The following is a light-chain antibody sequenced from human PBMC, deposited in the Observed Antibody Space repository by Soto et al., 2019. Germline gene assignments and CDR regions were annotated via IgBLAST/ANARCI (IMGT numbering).Light chain of an antibody. J-gene: IGLJ1*01. CDR2: EVS. Sequence: QSALTRPAAVSGSPGQSITISCTGTSSDVGGYNSVSWYQQHPGKAPKLMIYEVSNRPSGVSNRLSGSKSGDTASLTISGLQAEDEADYYCSSYTSSRTLYVFGTGTKVTVL. V-gene: IGLV2-14*01. CDR3: SSYTSSRTLYV. CDR1: SSDVGGYNS.